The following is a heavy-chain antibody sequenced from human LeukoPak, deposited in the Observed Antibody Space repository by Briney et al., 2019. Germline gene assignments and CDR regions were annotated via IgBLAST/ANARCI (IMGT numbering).Heavy chain of an antibody. V-gene: IGHV3-30*16. D-gene: IGHD3-10*01. CDR1: GFTFSSYA. CDR2: ISYDGSNK. J-gene: IGHJ4*02. CDR3: ARAPPYYYGSGSYFGRLDY. Sequence: GGSLRLSCAASGFTFSSYAMHWVRQAPGKGLEWVAVISYDGSNKYYADSVKGRFTISRDNSKNTLYLQMNSLRAEDTAVYYCARAPPYYYGSGSYFGRLDYWGQGTLVTVSS.